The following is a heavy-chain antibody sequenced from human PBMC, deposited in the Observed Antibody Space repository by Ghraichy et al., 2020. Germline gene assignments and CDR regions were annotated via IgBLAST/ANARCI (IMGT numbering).Heavy chain of an antibody. CDR3: AGSNPGGDFGY. CDR2: IYHSGST. CDR1: GYSISSGYY. Sequence: SETLSLTCAVSGYSISSGYYWGWIRQPPGKGLEWIGSIYHSGSTYYNPSLKSRVTISVDTSKNQFSLKLSSVTAADTAVYYCAGSNPGGDFGYWGQGTLVTVSS. V-gene: IGHV4-38-2*01. D-gene: IGHD3-10*01. J-gene: IGHJ4*02.